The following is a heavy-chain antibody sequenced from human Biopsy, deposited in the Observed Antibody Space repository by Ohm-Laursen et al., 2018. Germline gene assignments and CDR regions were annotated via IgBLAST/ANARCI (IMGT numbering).Heavy chain of an antibody. V-gene: IGHV1-8*01. Sequence: ASVKASCKPSGYTFTSHDINWARQATGQGLEWMGWMSPNTGNTVYAQRFQDRVTMTSDTSTGTAYMELTSLTSDDTAVYFCARWETTLGRSLDSWGQGTLVAVSS. J-gene: IGHJ4*02. CDR1: GYTFTSHD. CDR3: ARWETTLGRSLDS. D-gene: IGHD1-26*01. CDR2: MSPNTGNT.